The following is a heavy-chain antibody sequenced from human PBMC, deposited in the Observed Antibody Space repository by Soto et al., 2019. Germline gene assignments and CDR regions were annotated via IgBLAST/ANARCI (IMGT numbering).Heavy chain of an antibody. Sequence: SVKVSCTVSGYTLTELSMHWVRQAPGKGLEWMGGFDPEDGETIYAQKFQGRVTMTEDTSTDTAYMELSSLRSEDTAVYYCATVGGGLMDSSGTSCYHSGAGSDYWGQGTLVTVSS. V-gene: IGHV1-24*01. CDR2: FDPEDGET. CDR1: GYTLTELS. J-gene: IGHJ4*02. D-gene: IGHD2-2*01. CDR3: ATVGGGLMDSSGTSCYHSGAGSDY.